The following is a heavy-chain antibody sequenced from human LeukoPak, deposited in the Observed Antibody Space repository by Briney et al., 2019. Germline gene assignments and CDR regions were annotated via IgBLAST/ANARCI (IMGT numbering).Heavy chain of an antibody. CDR1: GFTFSGSA. CDR3: TRGEQIYCSSTSCYNYYYYYMDV. J-gene: IGHJ6*03. Sequence: GGSLRLSCAASGFTFSGSAMHWVRQASGKGLEWVGRIRSKANSYATAYAASVKGRFTISRDDSKNTAYLQMNSLKTEDTAVYYCTRGEQIYCSSTSCYNYYYYYMDVWGKGTTVTVSS. V-gene: IGHV3-73*01. CDR2: IRSKANSYAT. D-gene: IGHD2-2*01.